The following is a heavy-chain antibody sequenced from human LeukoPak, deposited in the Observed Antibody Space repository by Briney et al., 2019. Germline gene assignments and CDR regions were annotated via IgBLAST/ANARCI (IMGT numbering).Heavy chain of an antibody. J-gene: IGHJ4*02. V-gene: IGHV3-33*01. CDR3: ARGHGDISSFDY. D-gene: IGHD6-13*01. Sequence: GGSLRLSCAASGFTFSSYGMHWVRQAPGKGLEWVAVIWYDGSNKYYADSVKGRFTISRDNSKNTLYLQMNSLRAEDTAVYYCARGHGDISSFDYWGQGTLVTVSS. CDR2: IWYDGSNK. CDR1: GFTFSSYG.